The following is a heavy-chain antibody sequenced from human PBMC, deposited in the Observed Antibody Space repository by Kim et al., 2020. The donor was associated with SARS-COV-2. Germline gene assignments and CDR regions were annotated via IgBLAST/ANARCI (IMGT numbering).Heavy chain of an antibody. CDR2: ISYSGST. D-gene: IGHD3-3*01. J-gene: IGHJ3*02. CDR3: ARAGRTFFGVVGAFDI. Sequence: SETLSLTCTVSGGSISSGGYYWSWIRQHPGKGLEWIGYISYSGSTYYNPSLKIRVTISVDTSKNQFSLKLSSVTAADTAVYYCARAGRTFFGVVGAFDIWGRGTMVTVCS. V-gene: IGHV4-31*03. CDR1: GGSISSGGYY.